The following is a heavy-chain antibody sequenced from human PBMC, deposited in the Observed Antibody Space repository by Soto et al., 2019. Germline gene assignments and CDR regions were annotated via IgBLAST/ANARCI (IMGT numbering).Heavy chain of an antibody. J-gene: IGHJ6*02. Sequence: GGSLRLSCAASGFTFSSYEMNWVRQAPGKGLEWVSYISSSGSTIYYADSVKGRFTISRDNAKNSLYLQMNSRRAEDTAVYYCARDGGRGDYYYYYGMDVWGQGTTVTVSS. CDR1: GFTFSSYE. CDR2: ISSSGSTI. D-gene: IGHD3-10*01. V-gene: IGHV3-48*03. CDR3: ARDGGRGDYYYYYGMDV.